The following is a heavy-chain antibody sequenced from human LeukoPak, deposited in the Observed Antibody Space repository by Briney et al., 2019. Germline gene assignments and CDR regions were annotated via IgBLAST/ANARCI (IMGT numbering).Heavy chain of an antibody. CDR3: ARGGIVVVPAAMVTTVGWFDP. J-gene: IGHJ5*02. D-gene: IGHD2-2*01. Sequence: SETLSLTCTVSGGSISSGGYYWSWIRQHPGKGLEWIGYIYYSGSTYYSPSLKSRVTISVDTSKNQFSLKLSSVTAADTAVYYCARGGIVVVPAAMVTTVGWFDPWGQGTLVTVSS. CDR1: GGSISSGGYY. CDR2: IYYSGST. V-gene: IGHV4-31*03.